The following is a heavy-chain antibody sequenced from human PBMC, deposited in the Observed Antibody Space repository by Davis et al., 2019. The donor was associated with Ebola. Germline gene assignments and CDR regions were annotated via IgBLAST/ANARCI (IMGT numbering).Heavy chain of an antibody. D-gene: IGHD5-12*01. CDR2: ISGSGGST. Sequence: GESLKISCAASVITFSSYAMTWVRQAPGKGLEWVSAISGSGGSTYYADSVKGRFTISRDNSKNTLYLQMNSLRAEDTAVYYCAKRRLATKGGGYFDYWGQGTLVTASS. CDR1: VITFSSYA. J-gene: IGHJ4*02. V-gene: IGHV3-23*01. CDR3: AKRRLATKGGGYFDY.